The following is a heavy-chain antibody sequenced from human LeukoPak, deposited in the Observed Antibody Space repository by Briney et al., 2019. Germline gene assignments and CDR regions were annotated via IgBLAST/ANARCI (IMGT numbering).Heavy chain of an antibody. CDR1: GGTFSSYA. D-gene: IGHD6-19*01. J-gene: IGHJ4*02. CDR3: ARSKDSSGWLPPKY. CDR2: IIPIFGTA. Sequence: GASVKVSCKASGGTFSSYAISWVRQAPGRGLEWMGGIIPIFGTANYAQKFQGRVTITADESTSTAYMELSSLRSEDTAVYYCARSKDSSGWLPPKYWGQGTLVTVSS. V-gene: IGHV1-69*01.